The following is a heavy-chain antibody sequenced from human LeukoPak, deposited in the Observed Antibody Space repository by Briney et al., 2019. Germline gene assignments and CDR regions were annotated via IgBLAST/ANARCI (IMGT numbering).Heavy chain of an antibody. V-gene: IGHV4-39*01. Sequence: SETLSLTCTVSGGSISSSSYYWGWIRQPPGKGLEWIGSIYYSGSTYYNPSLKSRVTISVDTSKNQFSLKLSSVTAADTAVYYCARLPGYGGNIDYWGQGTLVTVSS. J-gene: IGHJ4*02. CDR2: IYYSGST. D-gene: IGHD4-23*01. CDR1: GGSISSSSYY. CDR3: ARLPGYGGNIDY.